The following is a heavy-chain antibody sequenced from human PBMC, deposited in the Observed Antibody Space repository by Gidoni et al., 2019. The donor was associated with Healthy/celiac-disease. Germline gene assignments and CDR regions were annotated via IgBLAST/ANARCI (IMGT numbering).Heavy chain of an antibody. V-gene: IGHV4-34*01. Sequence: QVQLQQWGAGLLKPSETLSLTCAVYGGSFSGYYWSWIRQPPGKGLEWIGEINHSGSTNYNPSLKSRVTISVDTSKNQFSLKLSSVTAADTAVYYCARGTEQWLVRSYWFDPWGQGTLVTVSS. CDR1: GGSFSGYY. J-gene: IGHJ5*02. CDR3: ARGTEQWLVRSYWFDP. D-gene: IGHD6-19*01. CDR2: INHSGST.